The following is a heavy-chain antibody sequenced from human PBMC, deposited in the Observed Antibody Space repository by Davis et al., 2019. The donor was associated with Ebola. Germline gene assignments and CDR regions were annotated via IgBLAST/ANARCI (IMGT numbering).Heavy chain of an antibody. CDR2: IYFSGYT. J-gene: IGHJ5*02. D-gene: IGHD4-11*01. V-gene: IGHV4-34*01. CDR3: ATQYSNGWFDP. CDR1: GGSFSGYY. Sequence: MPSETLSLTCAVYGGSFSGYYWSWVRQPPGKGLEWIGYIYFSGYTYSNPSLKSRLSISLDTSKNQFSLKLSSVTAADTAVYYCATQYSNGWFDPWGQGTLVTVSS.